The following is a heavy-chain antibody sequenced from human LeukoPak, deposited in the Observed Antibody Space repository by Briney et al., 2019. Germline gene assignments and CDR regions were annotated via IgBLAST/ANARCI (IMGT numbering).Heavy chain of an antibody. CDR2: ISGSGGST. CDR1: GFTFSNYA. J-gene: IGHJ6*02. V-gene: IGHV3-23*01. CDR3: AKTVGYCSSTSCSTYYYYYGMDV. D-gene: IGHD2-2*01. Sequence: GGSLRLSCAASGFTFSNYAMSWVRQAPGKGLEWVSAISGSGGSTYYADSVKGRFTISRDNSKNTLYLQMNSLRAEDTAVYYCAKTVGYCSSTSCSTYYYYYGMDVWGQGTTVTVSS.